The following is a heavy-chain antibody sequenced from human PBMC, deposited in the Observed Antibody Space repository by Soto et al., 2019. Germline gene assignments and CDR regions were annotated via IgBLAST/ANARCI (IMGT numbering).Heavy chain of an antibody. CDR2: IYHSGST. CDR1: GGSISSGGYS. CDR3: ARAIGWFGELLGGYYFDY. V-gene: IGHV4-30-2*01. D-gene: IGHD3-10*01. Sequence: QLQLQESGSGLVKPSQTLSPTCAVSGGSISSGGYSWSWIRQPPGKGLEWIGYIYHSGSTYYNPSLKSRVTISVDRSKNQFSLKLSSVTAADMAVYYCARAIGWFGELLGGYYFDYWGQGTLVTVSS. J-gene: IGHJ4*02.